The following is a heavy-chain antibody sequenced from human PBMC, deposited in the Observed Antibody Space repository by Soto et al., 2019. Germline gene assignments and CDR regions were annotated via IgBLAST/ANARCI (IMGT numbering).Heavy chain of an antibody. CDR3: ARDARDDSSGYYYGADY. D-gene: IGHD3-22*01. V-gene: IGHV1-3*01. CDR1: GYTFTSYA. CDR2: INAGNGNT. Sequence: ASVKVSCKASGYTFTSYAMHWVRQAPGQRLEWMGWINAGNGNTKYSQKFQGRVTMTTDTSTSTAYMELRSLRSDDTAVYYCARDARDDSSGYYYGADYWGQGTLVTVSS. J-gene: IGHJ4*02.